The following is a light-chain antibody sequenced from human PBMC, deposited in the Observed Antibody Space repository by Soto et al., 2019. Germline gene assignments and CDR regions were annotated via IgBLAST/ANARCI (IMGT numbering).Light chain of an antibody. CDR1: QGIRND. CDR2: ATS. J-gene: IGKJ1*01. CDR3: LQDYNSPWT. Sequence: AIQITQSPSSLSASVGDRVTITCRASQGIRNDLGWYQQKPGKAPKLLIYATSTVQSGVPSRFSGSGSGTDFSLTITSLEPEDFATYYCLQDYNSPWTFGQGTKVEIK. V-gene: IGKV1-6*01.